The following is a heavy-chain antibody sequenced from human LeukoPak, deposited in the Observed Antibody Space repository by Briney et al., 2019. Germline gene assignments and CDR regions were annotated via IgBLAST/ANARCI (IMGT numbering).Heavy chain of an antibody. J-gene: IGHJ6*02. D-gene: IGHD2/OR15-2a*01. CDR3: AKVLKYYYNGMDV. Sequence: PGGSLRLSCAASGFTFNNYAMSWVRQAPGAGLEWVSAISDSGGSTYYADSVKGRFTVSRDNSKNTLYLQMNSLRAEDTAVYFCAKVLKYYYNGMDVWGQGTTVTVSS. CDR1: GFTFNNYA. CDR2: ISDSGGST. V-gene: IGHV3-23*01.